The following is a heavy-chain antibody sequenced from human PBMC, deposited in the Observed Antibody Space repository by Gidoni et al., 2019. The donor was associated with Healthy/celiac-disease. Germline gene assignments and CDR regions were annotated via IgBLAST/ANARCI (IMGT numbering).Heavy chain of an antibody. Sequence: EVQLVESGGGLVKPGGSLRLSCAASGFTFSSYSMNWVRQAPGKGLEWVSSISSSSSYIYYADSVKGRFTISRDNAKNSLYLQMNSLRAEDTAVYYCARDRGYSSGWYSTSAKYYFDYWGQGTLVTVSS. CDR3: ARDRGYSSGWYSTSAKYYFDY. CDR1: GFTFSSYS. CDR2: ISSSSSYI. J-gene: IGHJ4*02. D-gene: IGHD6-19*01. V-gene: IGHV3-21*01.